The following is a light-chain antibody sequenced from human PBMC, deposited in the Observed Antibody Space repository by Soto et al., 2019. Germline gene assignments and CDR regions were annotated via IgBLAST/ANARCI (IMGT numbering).Light chain of an antibody. J-gene: IGKJ5*01. CDR3: QQLNSYPIT. V-gene: IGKV1-9*01. CDR2: GAS. Sequence: IQLTQSPSSLSASVGDRVTITCRASQGIDTYLAWYQQKPGKDPNLLIYGASTLHSGVPSRFSGSGSGTDFPLTISSLQPEDFAIYYCQQLNSYPITFGQGTRRDIK. CDR1: QGIDTY.